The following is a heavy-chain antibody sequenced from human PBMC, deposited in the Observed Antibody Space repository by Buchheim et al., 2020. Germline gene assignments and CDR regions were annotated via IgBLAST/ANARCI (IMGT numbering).Heavy chain of an antibody. CDR1: GGSISSYY. CDR3: ARDSEVWVGANSLTGDYGMDV. D-gene: IGHD1-26*01. V-gene: IGHV4-59*01. J-gene: IGHJ6*02. Sequence: QVQLQESGLGLVKPSETLSLTCTVSGGSISSYYWSWIRQPPGKGLEWIGYIYYSGSTNYNPSLKSRVTISVDTSKNQFSLKLSSVTAADTAVYYCARDSEVWVGANSLTGDYGMDVWGQGTT. CDR2: IYYSGST.